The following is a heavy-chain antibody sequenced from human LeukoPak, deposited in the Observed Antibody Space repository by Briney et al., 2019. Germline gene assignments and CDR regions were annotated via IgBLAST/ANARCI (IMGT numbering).Heavy chain of an antibody. CDR1: GFMFADYG. Sequence: GGSLRLSCAASGFMFADYGMTWVRQVPGKGLEWVSGINWNGGSTGYVDSVKGRFTISRDNAKNSLYLQMNSLRAEDTAVYYCARGGGPTVTTQSSIDYWGQGTLVTVSS. J-gene: IGHJ4*02. V-gene: IGHV3-20*04. CDR3: ARGGGPTVTTQSSIDY. D-gene: IGHD4-17*01. CDR2: INWNGGST.